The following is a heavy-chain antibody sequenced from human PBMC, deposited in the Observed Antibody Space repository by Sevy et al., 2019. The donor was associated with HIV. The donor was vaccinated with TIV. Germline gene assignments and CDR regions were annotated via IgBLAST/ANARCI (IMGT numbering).Heavy chain of an antibody. D-gene: IGHD6-19*01. CDR2: ISGLSNYI. V-gene: IGHV3-21*01. CDR1: GFTFSSYP. Sequence: GGSLRLSCAASGFTFSSYPMHWVRQAPGKGLEWVSSISGLSNYIYYADSVKGRFSISRDNTKNSVYLQMNSLRGEDTAVFYCAGAVPATDAFDIWGKGTLITVSS. CDR3: AGAVPATDAFDI. J-gene: IGHJ3*02.